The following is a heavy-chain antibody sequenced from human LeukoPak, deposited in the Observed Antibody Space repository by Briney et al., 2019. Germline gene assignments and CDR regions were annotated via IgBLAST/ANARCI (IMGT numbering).Heavy chain of an antibody. CDR2: IVPIFGTA. CDR1: GGTFSSYA. J-gene: IGHJ6*03. CDR3: ARGPYYYYYMDV. V-gene: IGHV1-69*05. Sequence: SEKVSCKASGGTFSSYAISWVRQAPGQGLEWMGRIVPIFGTANYAQKFQGRVTITTDESTSTAYMELSSLRSEDTAVYYCARGPYYYYYMDVWGKGTTVTVSS.